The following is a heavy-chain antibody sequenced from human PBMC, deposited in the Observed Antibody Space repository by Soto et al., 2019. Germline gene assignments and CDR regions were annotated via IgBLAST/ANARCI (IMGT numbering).Heavy chain of an antibody. V-gene: IGHV3-74*01. Sequence: EVQLVESGGGLVQPGGSLRLSCAASGFTFSSYWMHWVRQAPGKGLVWVSRINSDGSSTSYPDSVKGRFTISRDNAKNTRYLQMNSLRAEVRAVYYCARVYCSGGRCCRLDYWGQGTLVTVSS. CDR1: GFTFSSYW. CDR3: ARVYCSGGRCCRLDY. J-gene: IGHJ4*02. CDR2: INSDGSST. D-gene: IGHD2-15*01.